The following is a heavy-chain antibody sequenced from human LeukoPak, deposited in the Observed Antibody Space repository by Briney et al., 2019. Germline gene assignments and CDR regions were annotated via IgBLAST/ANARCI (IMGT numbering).Heavy chain of an antibody. CDR1: GGSISSYY. D-gene: IGHD3-22*01. J-gene: IGHJ4*02. Sequence: SETLSLTCTVSGGSISSYYWSWIRQPPGKGLEWIGYIYYSGSTNYNPSLKSRVTISVDTSKNQFSLKLSSVTAADTAVYYCAREAPGYYDSSGYYSWGQGTLVTVSS. CDR2: IYYSGST. V-gene: IGHV4-59*01. CDR3: AREAPGYYDSSGYYS.